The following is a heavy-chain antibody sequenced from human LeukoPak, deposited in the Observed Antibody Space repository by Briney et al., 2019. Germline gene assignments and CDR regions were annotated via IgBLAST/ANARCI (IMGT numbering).Heavy chain of an antibody. CDR2: MKPNSGNT. CDR1: GYTFTSYD. J-gene: IGHJ6*03. CDR3: AKRGYSYGLQYYYYYYMDV. V-gene: IGHV1-8*01. Sequence: ASVKVSCKASGYTFTSYDINWVRHATGPGLEWMGWMKPNSGNTGYAQKFQGRVTMTRNTSISTAYMELSSLRSEDTAVYYCAKRGYSYGLQYYYYYYMDVWGKGTTVTVSS. D-gene: IGHD5-18*01.